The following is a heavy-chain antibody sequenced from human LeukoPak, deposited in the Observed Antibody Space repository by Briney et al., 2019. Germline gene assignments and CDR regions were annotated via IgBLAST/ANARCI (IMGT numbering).Heavy chain of an antibody. CDR1: GITLGNYG. J-gene: IGHJ4*02. V-gene: IGHV3-23*01. Sequence: GGSLRLSRAVSGITLGNYGLSWVRQPPRKGLEWVAGISDRCGSTNWADWVTGWLTMSRGTPRSKLFLQMNSLRAEDTAVYFCAKRGVVIRVFLVGFHKEAYYFDSWGQGGLVAVCS. CDR2: ISDRCGST. D-gene: IGHD3-10*01. CDR3: AKRGVVIRVFLVGFHKEAYYFDS.